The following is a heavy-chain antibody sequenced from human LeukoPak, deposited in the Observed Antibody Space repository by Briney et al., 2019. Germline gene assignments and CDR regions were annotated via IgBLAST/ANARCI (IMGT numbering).Heavy chain of an antibody. V-gene: IGHV4-30-4*08. CDR3: ARVPNILGIAFGFDY. CDR2: IYYSGST. CDR1: GFTFSSHA. D-gene: IGHD7-27*01. Sequence: LRLSCAASGFTFSSHAMSWIRQPPGKGLEWIGYIYYSGSTYYNPSLKSRVTISVDTSKNQFSLKLSSVTAADTAVYYCARVPNILGIAFGFDYWGQGTLVTVSS. J-gene: IGHJ4*02.